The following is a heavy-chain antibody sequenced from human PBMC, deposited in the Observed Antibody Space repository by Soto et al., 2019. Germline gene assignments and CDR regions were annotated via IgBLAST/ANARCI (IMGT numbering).Heavy chain of an antibody. J-gene: IGHJ3*01. CDR3: ARLPGVRGVFDGFNV. Sequence: GESLKISCKGSGYSFAGYWIGWVRQMPGKGLDWMGVIYPGDPDTRYSPSFHGQVTISADKSISTAYLQWSSLKASDTAMYFCARLPGVRGVFDGFNVWGQGTMVTVSS. CDR2: IYPGDPDT. CDR1: GYSFAGYW. V-gene: IGHV5-51*01. D-gene: IGHD3-10*01.